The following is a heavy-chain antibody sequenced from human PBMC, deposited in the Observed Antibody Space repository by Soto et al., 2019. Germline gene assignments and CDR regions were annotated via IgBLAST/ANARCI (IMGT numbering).Heavy chain of an antibody. D-gene: IGHD3-10*01. Sequence: PSETLSLTCTVSSGSISSYNWNWVRQRPGKGLEWIGFINYSGSTHYNPSLKSRVTISLDTSKNQFSLKLNSVTAADTAVYYCARENYYALDYWGPGTLVTVSS. V-gene: IGHV4-59*01. CDR2: INYSGST. CDR3: ARENYYALDY. CDR1: SGSISSYN. J-gene: IGHJ4*02.